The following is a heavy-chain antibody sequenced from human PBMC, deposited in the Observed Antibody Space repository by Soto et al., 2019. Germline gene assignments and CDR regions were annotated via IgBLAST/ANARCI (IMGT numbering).Heavy chain of an antibody. V-gene: IGHV3-7*01. CDR1: GFTFSSYW. Sequence: EVQLVESGGGLVQPGGSLRLSCAASGFTFSSYWMSRVRQAPGKGLEWVANIKQDGSEKYYVDSVKGRFTISRDNAKNSLYLQMNSLRAEDTAVYYCARDVPYYYYYMDVWGKGTTVTVSS. CDR3: ARDVPYYYYYMDV. CDR2: IKQDGSEK. J-gene: IGHJ6*03.